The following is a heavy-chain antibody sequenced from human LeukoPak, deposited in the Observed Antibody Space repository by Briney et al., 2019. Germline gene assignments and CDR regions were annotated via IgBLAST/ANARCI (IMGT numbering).Heavy chain of an antibody. CDR1: GSTFSSYG. CDR3: AKDSGSYYEPNGRAFDM. CDR2: IRNDGSNK. Sequence: GGSLTLSCAPSGSTFSSYGMHWVPQAPGKTLEWLAFIRNDGSNKYYAESIKGRFTISRENSKNALYLQMNSLRAEDTAVYYCAKDSGSYYEPNGRAFDMWGQSTMVTVSS. J-gene: IGHJ3*02. D-gene: IGHD1-26*01. V-gene: IGHV3-30*02.